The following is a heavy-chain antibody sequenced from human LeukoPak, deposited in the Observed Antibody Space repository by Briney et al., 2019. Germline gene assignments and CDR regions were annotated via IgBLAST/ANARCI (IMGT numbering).Heavy chain of an antibody. V-gene: IGHV4-4*07. Sequence: SETLFLTCTVSGDSVSAYYWSWIRQPAGKGLEWIGRIYSSVSTNYNPSLKSRVTMSVDTSKNQFSLKLSSVTAADTAVYYCAREGYCSGGSCYTTGDFDYWGQGTLVTVSS. CDR2: IYSSVST. CDR3: AREGYCSGGSCYTTGDFDY. D-gene: IGHD2-15*01. J-gene: IGHJ4*02. CDR1: GDSVSAYY.